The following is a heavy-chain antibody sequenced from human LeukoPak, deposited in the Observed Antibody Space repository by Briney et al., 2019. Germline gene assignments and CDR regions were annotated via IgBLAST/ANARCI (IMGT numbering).Heavy chain of an antibody. D-gene: IGHD5-24*01. J-gene: IGHJ3*02. V-gene: IGHV2-5*01. CDR1: GFSLTTTGVG. Sequence: ESGPTLVKPTQTLTLTCTFSGFSLTTTGVGVGWIRQPPGKALEWLALIYWNDDKRYSPSLKSRLTITKDTSENQVVLTMTNMDPVDTATYYCARRREMATLVYAFDIWGQGTMVTVSS. CDR3: ARRREMATLVYAFDI. CDR2: IYWNDDK.